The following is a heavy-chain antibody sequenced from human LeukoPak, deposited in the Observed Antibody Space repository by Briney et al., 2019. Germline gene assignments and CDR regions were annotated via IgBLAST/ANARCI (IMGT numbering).Heavy chain of an antibody. D-gene: IGHD6-19*01. CDR3: ASSLAYSSGTAAFDI. CDR1: GFTFSSYA. J-gene: IGHJ3*02. V-gene: IGHV3-30*04. CDR2: ISYDGSNK. Sequence: GGSLRLSCAASGFTFSSYAMHWVPQAPGKGLEWVAVISYDGSNKYYADSVKGRFTISRDNSNNTLYLQMNSLRAEDTAVYYCASSLAYSSGTAAFDIWGQGTMVTVSS.